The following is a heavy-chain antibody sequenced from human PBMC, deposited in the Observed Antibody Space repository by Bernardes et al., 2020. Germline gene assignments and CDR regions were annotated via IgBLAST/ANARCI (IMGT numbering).Heavy chain of an antibody. CDR1: GFTFSSSA. CDR2: INPSGDFT. J-gene: IGHJ4*02. Sequence: GGSLRLSCAASGFTFSSSAMNWVRQAPGKGLDWVSVINPSGDFTSYADSVKGWFTVSRDNSKNTLFLQMNSLRAEDTAVYYCAKTVSGTLEYWGQGTLVTVSS. D-gene: IGHD4-17*01. V-gene: IGHV3-23*01. CDR3: AKTVSGTLEY.